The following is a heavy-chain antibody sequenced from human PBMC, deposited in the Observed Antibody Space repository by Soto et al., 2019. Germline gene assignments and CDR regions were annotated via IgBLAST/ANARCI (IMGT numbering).Heavy chain of an antibody. V-gene: IGHV3-53*01. D-gene: IGHD3-22*01. J-gene: IGHJ4*02. Sequence: EVQLVESGGGLIQPGGSLRLSCAASGFTVSANYMRWVRQAPGKGLQWVSVIYSGGTTYYADSVKGRFTISRDNSKNTLYLQMNSLRADDTAVYYCARDRDSSGYYRSFDYWGQGTLVTVSS. CDR2: IYSGGTT. CDR3: ARDRDSSGYYRSFDY. CDR1: GFTVSANY.